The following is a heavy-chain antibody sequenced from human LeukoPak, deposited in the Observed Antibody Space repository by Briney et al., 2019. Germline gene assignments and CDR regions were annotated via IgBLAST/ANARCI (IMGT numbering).Heavy chain of an antibody. CDR2: ISYDGSNK. CDR1: GFTFSSYG. CDR3: AKDPMVRGAEDYFDY. J-gene: IGHJ4*02. V-gene: IGHV3-30*18. Sequence: GGSLRLSCAASGFTFSSYGMHWVRQAPGKGLEWVAVISYDGSNKYYADSVKGRFTISRDNSKNTLYLQMNSLRAEDTAVYYCAKDPMVRGAEDYFDYWGQGTLVTVSS. D-gene: IGHD3-10*01.